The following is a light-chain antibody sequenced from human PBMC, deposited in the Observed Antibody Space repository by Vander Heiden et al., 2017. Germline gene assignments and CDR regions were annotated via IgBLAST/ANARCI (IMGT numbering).Light chain of an antibody. J-gene: IGLJ3*02. CDR1: PGPIPSDHF. Sequence: QAVVTPKPSLTVSPGGTVPLTCGSSPGPIPSDHFPYWFQQKPGQAPRTLIHDVNIKHSWTPARCSGSLLGGKAALTLSGAQPEDEAEYYGLLQYSGARVFGGGTKLTVL. CDR2: DVN. CDR3: LLQYSGARV. V-gene: IGLV7-46*01.